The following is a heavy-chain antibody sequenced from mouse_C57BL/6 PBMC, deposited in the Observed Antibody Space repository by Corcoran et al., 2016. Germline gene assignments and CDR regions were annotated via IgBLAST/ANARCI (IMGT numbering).Heavy chain of an antibody. J-gene: IGHJ4*01. V-gene: IGHV9-3*01. D-gene: IGHD1-1*01. Sequence: QIQLVQSGPELKKPGETVKISCKASGYTFTTYGMSWVKQAPGKGLKWMGWINTYSGVPTYADDFKGRFAFSLETSASTAYLQINNLKNEDTATYFCARAVLRYYAMDYWGQGTSVTVSS. CDR3: ARAVLRYYAMDY. CDR2: INTYSGVP. CDR1: GYTFTTYG.